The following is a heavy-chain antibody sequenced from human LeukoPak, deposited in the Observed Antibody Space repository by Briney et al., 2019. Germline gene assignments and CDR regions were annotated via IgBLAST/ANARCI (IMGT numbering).Heavy chain of an antibody. J-gene: IGHJ5*02. D-gene: IGHD6-13*01. Sequence: SETLSLTCAVSGGSISSGGYSWSWIRQPPGKGLEWIGYIYHSGSTYYNPSLKSRVTISVDRSKNQFSLELSSVTAADTAVYYCARLDAAIAAAGTGWFDPWGQGTLVTVSS. CDR2: IYHSGST. CDR3: ARLDAAIAAAGTGWFDP. V-gene: IGHV4-30-2*01. CDR1: GGSISSGGYS.